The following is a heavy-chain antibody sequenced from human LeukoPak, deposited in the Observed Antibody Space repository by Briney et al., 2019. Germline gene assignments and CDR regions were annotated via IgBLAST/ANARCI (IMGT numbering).Heavy chain of an antibody. Sequence: GGSLRLSCAASGFTFSSYEMNWVRQAPGKGLEWVSYISSSGSTIYYADSVKGRFTISRDNAKNSLYLQMNSLRAEDTAMYYCARGPLYSRNKVVPSAMWFWGQGTLVTVSS. CDR2: ISSSGSTI. CDR1: GFTFSSYE. D-gene: IGHD2-2*01. CDR3: ARGPLYSRNKVVPSAMWF. V-gene: IGHV3-48*03. J-gene: IGHJ4*02.